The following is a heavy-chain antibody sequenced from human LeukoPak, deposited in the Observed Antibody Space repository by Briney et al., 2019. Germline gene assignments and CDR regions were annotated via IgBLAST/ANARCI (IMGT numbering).Heavy chain of an antibody. D-gene: IGHD2-21*01. J-gene: IGHJ4*02. V-gene: IGHV3-23*01. Sequence: GGSLRLSCAASGFTFSLSAMTWVRQAPGKGLEWVATVSYSGAETYYADSVKGRFSISRDNSKNTVSLEMSNLRTDDTAIYYCAKEAFRPAVLDFWGQGSLVTVSS. CDR1: GFTFSLSA. CDR3: AKEAFRPAVLDF. CDR2: VSYSGAET.